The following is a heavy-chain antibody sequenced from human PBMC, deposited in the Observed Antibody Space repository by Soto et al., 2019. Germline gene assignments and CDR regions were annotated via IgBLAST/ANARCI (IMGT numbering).Heavy chain of an antibody. J-gene: IGHJ1*01. Sequence: EVQLVESGGGLVQPGGSLRLSCAASGFTFSSYAMNWVRQAPGKGLEWVSYISSGTIDYADSVKGRFTISRCNAKSSLYLQMNRLRAEDTAVYYGARAYCGDDCYSYFHHWGQGSLVTVSP. CDR3: ARAYCGDDCYSYFHH. CDR2: ISSGTI. D-gene: IGHD2-21*02. V-gene: IGHV3-48*01. CDR1: GFTFSSYA.